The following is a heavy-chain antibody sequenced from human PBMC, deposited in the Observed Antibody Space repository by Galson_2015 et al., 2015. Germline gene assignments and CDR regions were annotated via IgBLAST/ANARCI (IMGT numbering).Heavy chain of an antibody. J-gene: IGHJ4*02. V-gene: IGHV3-23*01. CDR2: ASSDDSAA. Sequence: LRLSCATSGFPFSNYAMSWVRQAPGKGLEWVSAASSDDSAAYYADSVKGRFTISRDNSKNTLYLQMNSLRAEDTALYYCAKRKYCSSTTCYGFDYWGQGTLVTVSS. CDR3: AKRKYCSSTTCYGFDY. CDR1: GFPFSNYA. D-gene: IGHD2-2*01.